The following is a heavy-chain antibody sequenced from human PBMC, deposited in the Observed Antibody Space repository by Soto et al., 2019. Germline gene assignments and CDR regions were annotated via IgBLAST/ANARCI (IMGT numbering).Heavy chain of an antibody. CDR2: ISAYNGNT. D-gene: IGHD2-2*03. J-gene: IGHJ5*02. V-gene: IGHV1-18*01. CDR3: ARVDIVVVPAAPPDWFDP. CDR1: GYTFTSYG. Sequence: ASVKVSCKASGYTFTSYGISWVRQAPGQGLEWMGWISAYNGNTNYAQKLQGRVTMTTDTSTSTAYMELRSLRSDDTAVYYCARVDIVVVPAAPPDWFDPWGQGTLVTVSS.